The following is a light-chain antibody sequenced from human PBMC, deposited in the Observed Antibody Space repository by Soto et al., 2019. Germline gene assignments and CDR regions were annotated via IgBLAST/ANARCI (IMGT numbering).Light chain of an antibody. J-gene: IGKJ2*01. Sequence: EVVVTQSPATLSVAPGKSTTFSCRTSQSVSTNVAWYQHRPGQPPRLLIYGASTRATGIPARFSGSGSRTQFTLTISSLQSEDFALYYCLQYNNRPPYTFGQGTQLEIK. CDR3: LQYNNRPPYT. V-gene: IGKV3D-15*01. CDR2: GAS. CDR1: QSVSTN.